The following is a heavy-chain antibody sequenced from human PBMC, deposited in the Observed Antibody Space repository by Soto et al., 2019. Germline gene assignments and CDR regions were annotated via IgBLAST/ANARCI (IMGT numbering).Heavy chain of an antibody. Sequence: ASVKVSCKGSGYTFTTYGIAWVRQAPGQGLEWMGWISTYNGHTKYSQKFQDRVTLTTDTSTGTAYMELRGLRSDDTAVYYCVRDDCSGDTCYLGHWGQGTLVTVSS. J-gene: IGHJ4*02. CDR3: VRDDCSGDTCYLGH. CDR1: GYTFTTYG. V-gene: IGHV1-18*01. CDR2: ISTYNGHT. D-gene: IGHD2-15*01.